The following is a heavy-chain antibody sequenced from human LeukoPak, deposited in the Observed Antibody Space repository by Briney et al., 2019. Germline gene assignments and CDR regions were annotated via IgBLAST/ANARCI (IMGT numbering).Heavy chain of an antibody. J-gene: IGHJ4*02. CDR3: AKSNVWGAKGAYYFDY. D-gene: IGHD3-16*01. CDR1: GFSFSSYP. CDR2: ISNDGNDK. V-gene: IGHV3-30-3*02. Sequence: PGGSLRLSCAASGFSFSSYPMHWVRQAPGKGLEWVAVISNDGNDKHNADSVKGRFTISRDNSKNTLYLQMNSLRAEDTAVYYCAKSNVWGAKGAYYFDYWGQGTLVTVSS.